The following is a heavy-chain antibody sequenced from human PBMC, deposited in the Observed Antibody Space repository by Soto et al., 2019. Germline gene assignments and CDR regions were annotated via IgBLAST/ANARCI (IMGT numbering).Heavy chain of an antibody. J-gene: IGHJ5*02. V-gene: IGHV3-30*03. Sequence: QVQLVESGGGVVQPGRSLRLSCAASGFTFSGYGMHWVRQAPGKGLEWLGVISYDGSNKYYADSVKGRFTISSDNSYNTLYLQISCLSVEDTAVYYCARDREQLLVRGCFDPWGQGTLVIVSS. D-gene: IGHD6-6*01. CDR2: ISYDGSNK. CDR1: GFTFSGYG. CDR3: ARDREQLLVRGCFDP.